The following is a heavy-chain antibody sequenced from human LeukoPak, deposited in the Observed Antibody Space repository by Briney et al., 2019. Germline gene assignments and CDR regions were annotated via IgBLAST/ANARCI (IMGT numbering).Heavy chain of an antibody. J-gene: IGHJ4*02. Sequence: ASVKGSCKASGYTFTSYGISWVRQAPGQGLEWMGWISAYNGNTNYAQKLQGRVTMTTDTSTSTAYMELRSLRSDDTAVYYCARDFEYSSSSKSAYWGQGTLVTVSS. CDR2: ISAYNGNT. CDR3: ARDFEYSSSSKSAY. CDR1: GYTFTSYG. V-gene: IGHV1-18*01. D-gene: IGHD6-6*01.